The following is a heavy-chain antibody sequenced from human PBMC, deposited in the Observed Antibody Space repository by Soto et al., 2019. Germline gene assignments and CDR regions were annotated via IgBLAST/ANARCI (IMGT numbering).Heavy chain of an antibody. CDR3: ARSRYDIYLNFDY. CDR2: IIPIFGTA. Sequence: SVKVSCKASGGTFSSYAISWVRQAPGQGLEWMGGIIPIFGTANYAQKFQGRVTITADESTSTAYMELSSLRSEDTAVYYCARSRYDIYLNFDYWGQGTLVTVSS. J-gene: IGHJ4*02. CDR1: GGTFSSYA. D-gene: IGHD3-9*01. V-gene: IGHV1-69*13.